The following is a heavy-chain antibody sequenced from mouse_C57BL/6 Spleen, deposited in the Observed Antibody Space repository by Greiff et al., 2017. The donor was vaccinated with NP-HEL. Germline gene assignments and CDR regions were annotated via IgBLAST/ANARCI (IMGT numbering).Heavy chain of an antibody. Sequence: QVQLKQSGAELVRPGSSVKLSCKASGYTFTSYWMDWVKQRPGQGLEWIGNIYPSDSETHYNQKFKDKATLTVDKSSSTAYMQLSSLTSEDSAVYYCAREELGRAWFAYWGQGTLVTVSA. V-gene: IGHV1-61*01. J-gene: IGHJ3*01. CDR3: AREELGRAWFAY. D-gene: IGHD4-1*01. CDR1: GYTFTSYW. CDR2: IYPSDSET.